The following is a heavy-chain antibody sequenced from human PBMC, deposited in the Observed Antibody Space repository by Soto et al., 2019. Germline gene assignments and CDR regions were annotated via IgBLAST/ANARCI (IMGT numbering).Heavy chain of an antibody. V-gene: IGHV4-30-4*01. D-gene: IGHD1-7*01. CDR2: ISYSGST. Sequence: PSETLSLTCTVSGGSISSGNYYWSWIRQPPGKGLEWIGFISYSGSTYYNASLKSRVTISVDTSKNRFSLNLSFVTAADTAVYYCATMGTPATGLYYFDYWGQGTLVTVSS. J-gene: IGHJ4*02. CDR3: ATMGTPATGLYYFDY. CDR1: GGSISSGNYY.